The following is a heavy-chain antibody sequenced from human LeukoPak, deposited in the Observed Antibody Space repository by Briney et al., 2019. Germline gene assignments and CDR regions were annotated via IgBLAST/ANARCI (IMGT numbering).Heavy chain of an antibody. Sequence: PGGSLRLSCGATGFLFNNAWMTWVRQAPGEGLEWVGRIKSNPDGGTADYAAPVKGRFTISRDDSRNTLYLQLSSLKTEDTAVYYCTTLSYDVHYWGQGTLVTVSS. D-gene: IGHD3-3*01. J-gene: IGHJ4*02. V-gene: IGHV3-15*05. CDR3: TTLSYDVHY. CDR2: IKSNPDGGTA. CDR1: GFLFNNAW.